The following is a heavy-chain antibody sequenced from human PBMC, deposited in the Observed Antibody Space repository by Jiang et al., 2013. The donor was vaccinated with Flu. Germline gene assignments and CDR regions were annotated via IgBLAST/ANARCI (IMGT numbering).Heavy chain of an antibody. J-gene: IGHJ5*02. D-gene: IGHD2-15*01. V-gene: IGHV1-46*01. CDR2: INPSGGST. CDR3: ARDRKIVVVVAATRGWFDP. Sequence: INPSGGSTSYAXKFQGRVTMTRDTSTSTVYMELSSLRSEDTAVYYCARDRKIVVVVAATRGWFDPWGQGTLVTVSS.